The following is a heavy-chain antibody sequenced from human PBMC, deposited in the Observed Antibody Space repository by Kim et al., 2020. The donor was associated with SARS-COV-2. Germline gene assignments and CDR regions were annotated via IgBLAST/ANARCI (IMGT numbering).Heavy chain of an antibody. CDR2: INPSGGKT. V-gene: IGHV1-46*04. J-gene: IGHJ4*02. CDR3: AREQTAGFDNY. CDR1: GYIFTSYH. D-gene: IGHD1-1*01. Sequence: ASVKVSCKASGYIFTSYHMHWVRQAPGQGLEWMGIINPSGGKTYYAQKLQGRITVTTDTSANTVYMQSSSLTSEDTAMYYCAREQTAGFDNYWGQGTRVTVSA.